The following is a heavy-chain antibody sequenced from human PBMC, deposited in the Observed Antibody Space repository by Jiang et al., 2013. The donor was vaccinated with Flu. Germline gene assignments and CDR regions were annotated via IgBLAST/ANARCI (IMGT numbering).Heavy chain of an antibody. CDR1: GGSISSSSYY. V-gene: IGHV4-39*01. Sequence: PGLVKPSETLSLTCTVSGGSISSSSYYWGWIRQPPGKGLEWIGSIYYSGSTYYNPSLKSRVTISVDTSKNQFSLKLSSVTAADTAVYYCARHSYCGGDCYIWFDPWGQGTLVTVSS. D-gene: IGHD2-21*02. J-gene: IGHJ5*02. CDR3: ARHSYCGGDCYIWFDP. CDR2: IYYSGST.